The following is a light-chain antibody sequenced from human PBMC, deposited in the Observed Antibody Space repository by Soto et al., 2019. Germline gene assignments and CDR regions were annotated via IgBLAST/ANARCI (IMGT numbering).Light chain of an antibody. CDR1: QSVSIN. V-gene: IGKV3-15*01. Sequence: EIVMTQSPATLSVSPGERATLSCRASQSVSINLAWYQQRPGQAPRLIISGAYTRATGIPVRFSGSGSGTEFTLTISSLQSEDFAIYYCQQFNKWPRTFGQGTKVDI. CDR3: QQFNKWPRT. J-gene: IGKJ1*01. CDR2: GAY.